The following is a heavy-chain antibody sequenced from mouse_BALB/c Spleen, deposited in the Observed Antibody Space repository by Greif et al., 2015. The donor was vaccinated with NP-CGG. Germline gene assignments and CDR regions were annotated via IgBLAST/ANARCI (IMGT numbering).Heavy chain of an antibody. Sequence: VQLVESGGGLVQPGGSLKLSCAASGFTFSSYTMSWVRQTPEKRLEWVAYISNGGGSTYYPDTVKGRFTISRDNAKSTLYLQMSSLKSEDTAMYYCARQYYGSRTYFDYWGQGTTLTVSS. CDR3: ARQYYGSRTYFDY. CDR2: ISNGGGST. D-gene: IGHD1-1*01. CDR1: GFTFSSYT. V-gene: IGHV5-12-2*01. J-gene: IGHJ2*01.